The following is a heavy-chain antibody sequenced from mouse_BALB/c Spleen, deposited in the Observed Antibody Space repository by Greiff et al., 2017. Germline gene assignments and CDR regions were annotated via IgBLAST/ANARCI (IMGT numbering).Heavy chain of an antibody. D-gene: IGHD1-2*01. CDR2: ISSGGST. Sequence: EVKVVESGGGLVKPGGSLKLSCAASGFTFSSYAMSWVRQTPEKRLEWVASISSGGSTYYPDSVKGRFTISRDNARNILYLQMSSLRSEDTAMYYCARGTYGPDYWGQGTTLTVSS. CDR3: ARGTYGPDY. V-gene: IGHV5-6-5*01. J-gene: IGHJ2*01. CDR1: GFTFSSYA.